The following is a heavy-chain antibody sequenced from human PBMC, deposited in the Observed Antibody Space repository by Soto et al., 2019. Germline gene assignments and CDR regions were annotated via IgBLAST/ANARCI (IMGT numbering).Heavy chain of an antibody. D-gene: IGHD3-3*01. CDR1: GFTFSSYA. Sequence: QVQLVESGGGVVQPGRSLRLSCAASGFTFSSYAMHWVRQAPGKGLEWVAVISYDGSNKYYADSVKGRFTISRDNSKNTLYLQMNSLRAEDTAVYYFARDGVKITMFGVVRYWGQGTLVTVSS. V-gene: IGHV3-30-3*01. CDR2: ISYDGSNK. J-gene: IGHJ4*02. CDR3: ARDGVKITMFGVVRY.